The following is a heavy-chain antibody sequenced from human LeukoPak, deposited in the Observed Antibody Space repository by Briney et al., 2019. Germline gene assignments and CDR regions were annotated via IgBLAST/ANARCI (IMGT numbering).Heavy chain of an antibody. J-gene: IGHJ5*02. V-gene: IGHV4-4*09. CDR2: IYTSGST. Sequence: SETLSLTCTVSGGSISSYYWSWIRQPPGKGLEWIGYIYTSGSTNYNPSLKSRVTISVDTSKNQFSLKLSSVTAADTAVYYCARFYCCSTSCRMNWFDPWGQGTLVTVSS. CDR1: GGSISSYY. CDR3: ARFYCCSTSCRMNWFDP. D-gene: IGHD2-2*01.